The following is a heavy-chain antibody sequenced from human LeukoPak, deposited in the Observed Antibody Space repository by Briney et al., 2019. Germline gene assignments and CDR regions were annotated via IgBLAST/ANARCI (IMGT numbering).Heavy chain of an antibody. CDR2: INHSGST. Sequence: NPSETLSLTCAVYGGSFSGYYWSWIRQPPGKGLEWIGEINHSGSTNYNPSLKSRVTMSVDTSKNQFSLKLSSVTAADTAVYYCARGPRYSSGWYGYYFDYWGQGTLVTVSS. J-gene: IGHJ4*02. V-gene: IGHV4-34*01. D-gene: IGHD6-19*01. CDR1: GGSFSGYY. CDR3: ARGPRYSSGWYGYYFDY.